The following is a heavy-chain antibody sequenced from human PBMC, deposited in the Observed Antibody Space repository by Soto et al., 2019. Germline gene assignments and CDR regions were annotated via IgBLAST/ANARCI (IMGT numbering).Heavy chain of an antibody. J-gene: IGHJ4*02. Sequence: GASVKVSCKASGYTFTSYDIYWVRQATGQGLEWMGWMNPNTGNSGYAQKFQGRVTVTSDTSINTVYMELSSLRSEDTAVYYCARRAETNGWNGFGADKYYFDFWGQGTRVTVSS. CDR1: GYTFTSYD. V-gene: IGHV1-8*01. CDR3: ARRAETNGWNGFGADKYYFDF. CDR2: MNPNTGNS. D-gene: IGHD1-1*01.